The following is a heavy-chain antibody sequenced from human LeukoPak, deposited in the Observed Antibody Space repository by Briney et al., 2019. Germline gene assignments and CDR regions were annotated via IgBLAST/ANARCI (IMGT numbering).Heavy chain of an antibody. CDR1: GFTFNYAW. Sequence: GGSLRLSCAASGFTFNYAWMNWVRQAPGKGLEWVGRIKNKPDGGTTDYAAPVKGRFIISRDDSKNALYLQMNSLKTEDTAVYYCVTGIVRANSYWGQGTLVTVSS. D-gene: IGHD1-26*01. V-gene: IGHV3-15*01. CDR3: VTGIVRANSY. J-gene: IGHJ4*02. CDR2: IKNKPDGGTT.